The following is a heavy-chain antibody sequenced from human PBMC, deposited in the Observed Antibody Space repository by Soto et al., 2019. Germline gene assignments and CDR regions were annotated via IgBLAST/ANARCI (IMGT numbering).Heavy chain of an antibody. CDR3: ARTSNTAMDYYYYGMDV. CDR1: GGTFSSYA. D-gene: IGHD5-18*01. J-gene: IGHJ6*02. CDR2: IIPIFGTA. V-gene: IGHV1-69*13. Sequence: SVKVSCKASGGTFSSYAISWLRQAPGQGLEWMVGIIPIFGTANYAQKFQGRVTITADESTSTAYMELSTLRSEDTAVYYCARTSNTAMDYYYYGMDVWGQGTTVTVSS.